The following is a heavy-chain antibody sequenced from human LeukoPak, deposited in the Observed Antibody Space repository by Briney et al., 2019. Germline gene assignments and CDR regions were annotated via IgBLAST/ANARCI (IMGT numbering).Heavy chain of an antibody. V-gene: IGHV5-51*01. CDR2: IYPEDSDT. CDR1: GFSFPNYW. J-gene: IGHJ3*02. D-gene: IGHD3-10*01. Sequence: GESLKISCKGSGFSFPNYWIGWVRQMPGKGLEWMGIIYPEDSDTRYGPSFQSHVTMSADTSIMTAYLHWSSLKASDTAMYYCARETFGGTAFDIWGQGTMVTVSS. CDR3: ARETFGGTAFDI.